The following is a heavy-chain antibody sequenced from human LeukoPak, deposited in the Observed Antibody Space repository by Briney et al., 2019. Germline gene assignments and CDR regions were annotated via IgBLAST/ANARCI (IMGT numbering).Heavy chain of an antibody. CDR2: IYTSGST. CDR1: GGSISSYY. D-gene: IGHD6-13*01. V-gene: IGHV4-4*07. Sequence: PSETLSLTCTVSGGSISSYYWSWIRQPAGKGLEWIGRIYTSGSTNYNPSLKSRVTMSVGTSKNQFSLKLSSVTAADTAVYYCARSDSSSWYDDAFDIWGQGTMVTVSS. J-gene: IGHJ3*02. CDR3: ARSDSSSWYDDAFDI.